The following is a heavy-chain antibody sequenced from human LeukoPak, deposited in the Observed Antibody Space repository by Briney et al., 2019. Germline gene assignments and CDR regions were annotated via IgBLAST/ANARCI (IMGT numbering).Heavy chain of an antibody. CDR2: ISGSGGST. CDR1: GFTFSSYA. CDR3: AKEVSNDCGDYAGYNWFDP. J-gene: IGHJ5*02. D-gene: IGHD4-17*01. Sequence: RGGSLRLSCAASGFTFSSYAMSWVRQAPGKGLEWVSAISGSGGSTYYADSVKGRFTISRDNSKNTLYLQMNSLRAEDTAVYYCAKEVSNDCGDYAGYNWFDPWGQGTLVTVSS. V-gene: IGHV3-23*01.